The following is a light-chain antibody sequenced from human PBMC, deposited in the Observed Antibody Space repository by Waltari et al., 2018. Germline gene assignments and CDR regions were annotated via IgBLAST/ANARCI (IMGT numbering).Light chain of an antibody. Sequence: QSALTQPASVSGSPGQSITISCTGTSSGVGRYNRVSWYQQNPGEVPKLMIYEVNKRPSGVADRFSGSKSGNTATLTISGLQAEDEADYYCSSHTSDLSWLFGGGTKVTVL. CDR2: EVN. CDR1: SSGVGRYNR. CDR3: SSHTSDLSWL. V-gene: IGLV2-23*02. J-gene: IGLJ3*02.